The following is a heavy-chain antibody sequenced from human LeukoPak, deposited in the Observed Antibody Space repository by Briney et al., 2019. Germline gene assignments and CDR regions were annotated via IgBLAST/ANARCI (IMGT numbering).Heavy chain of an antibody. CDR1: GYTFSRHD. CDR2: VNTENGEA. V-gene: IGHV1-18*01. D-gene: IGHD3-10*01. Sequence: ASVKVSCKASGYTFSRHDIAWVRQAPGQGLEWMGWVNTENGEAKCAHNVQGRVAMTADTTTNSAYMELRSLRSDDTAKYYCARVLSRRSSGVDSWGQGTLVTVS. CDR3: ARVLSRRSSGVDS. J-gene: IGHJ4*02.